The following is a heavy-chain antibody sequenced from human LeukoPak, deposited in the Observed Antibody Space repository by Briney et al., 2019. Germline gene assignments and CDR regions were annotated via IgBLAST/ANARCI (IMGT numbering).Heavy chain of an antibody. J-gene: IGHJ4*02. V-gene: IGHV4-4*02. CDR2: IYHSGSP. D-gene: IGHD1-1*01. CDR3: ARVNINNWHSCDY. CDR1: GGSISSNNW. Sequence: SGTLSLTCAVSGGSISSNNWWGWVRQPPGKGLEWIGEIYHSGSPNYNPSLKSRVTISVGKSRNHFSLNLSSVTAADTAVYYCARVNINNWHSCDYWGQGTLVTVSS.